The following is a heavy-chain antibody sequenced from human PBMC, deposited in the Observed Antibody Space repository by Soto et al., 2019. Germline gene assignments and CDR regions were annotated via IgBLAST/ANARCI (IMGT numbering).Heavy chain of an antibody. CDR2: INSDGSST. V-gene: IGHV3-74*01. CDR3: ARAGMSSSRPDNWFDP. J-gene: IGHJ5*02. CDR1: GFTFSSYW. Sequence: PGGSLRLSCAASGFTFSSYWMHWVRQAPGKGLVWVSRINSDGSSTSYADSVKGRFTISRDNAKNTLYLQMNSPRAEDTAVYYCARAGMSSSRPDNWFDPWGQGTLVTVSS. D-gene: IGHD6-13*01.